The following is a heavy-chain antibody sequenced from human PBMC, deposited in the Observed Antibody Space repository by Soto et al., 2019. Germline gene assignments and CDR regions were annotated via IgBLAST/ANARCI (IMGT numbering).Heavy chain of an antibody. CDR2: INPDNGNT. J-gene: IGHJ5*02. Sequence: DSVKVSCKASGYPFTRYTMNWVRQAPGQRLEWMGWINPDNGNTKSSQKFQDRVIITRDTSASTAYMDLSSLRSEDTAVYYCSRGIATGQLDPWGQGTLVTVSS. CDR1: GYPFTRYT. CDR3: SRGIATGQLDP. D-gene: IGHD2-21*01. V-gene: IGHV1-3*01.